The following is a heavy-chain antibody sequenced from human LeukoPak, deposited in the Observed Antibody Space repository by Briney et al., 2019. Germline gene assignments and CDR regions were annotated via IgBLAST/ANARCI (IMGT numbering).Heavy chain of an antibody. Sequence: PSETLSLTCAVYGGSFSGYYWSWIRQPPGKGLEWIGEINHSGSTNYIPSLKSRVTISVDTSKNQFSLKLSSVTAADTAVYYCARRGFWSGYLDYWGQGTLVTVSS. J-gene: IGHJ4*02. D-gene: IGHD3-3*01. CDR2: INHSGST. CDR1: GGSFSGYY. V-gene: IGHV4-34*01. CDR3: ARRGFWSGYLDY.